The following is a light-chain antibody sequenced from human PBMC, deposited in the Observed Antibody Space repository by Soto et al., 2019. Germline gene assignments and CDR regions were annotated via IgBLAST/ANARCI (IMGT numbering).Light chain of an antibody. Sequence: SQSRCDMAASLGDSVTITCRTGQSIYTYLSWYQQKPGKAPNLLIYVASSLQSGVPSRFSGSGSGTEFTLTIRSLQPEDFATYYCQQTYRTPWTFGQGTKVDIK. CDR3: QQTYRTPWT. CDR2: VAS. J-gene: IGKJ1*01. V-gene: IGKV1-39*01. CDR1: QSIYTY.